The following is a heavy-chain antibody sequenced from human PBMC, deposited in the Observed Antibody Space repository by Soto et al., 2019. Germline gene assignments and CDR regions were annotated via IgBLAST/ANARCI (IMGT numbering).Heavy chain of an antibody. J-gene: IGHJ3*02. V-gene: IGHV4-59*01. CDR3: ARIATSSSWYGGRAFDI. CDR2: IYYSGST. CDR1: GGSISSYY. D-gene: IGHD6-13*01. Sequence: SETLSLTCTVSGGSISSYYWSWTRQPPGKGLEWIGYIYYSGSTNYNPSLKNRVTISVNTSKNQFSLKLSSVTAADTAVYYCARIATSSSWYGGRAFDIWGQGTMVTVSS.